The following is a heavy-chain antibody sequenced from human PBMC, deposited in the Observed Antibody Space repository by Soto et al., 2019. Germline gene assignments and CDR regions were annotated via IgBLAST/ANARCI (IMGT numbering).Heavy chain of an antibody. CDR2: ILPVSAPP. CDR3: ATDSNYDVSNSF. J-gene: IGHJ4*02. CDR1: GGTLNNYA. Sequence: SVKVSCKASGGTLNNYAINWVRQAPGQGLEWMGGILPVSAPPDYAQKFQGRVSITADHSTSTVYKELSRLKSDDTAVYFCATDSNYDVSNSFWGQGTLVTVSS. V-gene: IGHV1-69*01. D-gene: IGHD3-3*01.